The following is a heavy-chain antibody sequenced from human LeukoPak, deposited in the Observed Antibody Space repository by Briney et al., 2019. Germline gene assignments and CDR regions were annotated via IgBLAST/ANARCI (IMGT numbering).Heavy chain of an antibody. Sequence: SVKVSCKASGGTFSGSAISWGRQAPGQGREWMGRIIPILGIANSAQKFQGRFKITADKSTSTAYMELSTLRSEDTAVYYCARVTAVAGTLLDYWGQGTLVTVSS. D-gene: IGHD6-19*01. V-gene: IGHV1-69*04. CDR1: GGTFSGSA. CDR3: ARVTAVAGTLLDY. J-gene: IGHJ4*02. CDR2: IIPILGIA.